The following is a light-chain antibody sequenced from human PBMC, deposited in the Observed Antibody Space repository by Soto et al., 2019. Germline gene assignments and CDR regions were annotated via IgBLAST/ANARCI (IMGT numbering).Light chain of an antibody. Sequence: QSALTQPASVSGSPGQSITISCTGTRSDIGSYNLVSWYQQHPGKAPKLIIYDVSFRPSGISDRFSGSKSGNTAPLTISGLQAEDEADYFCSSYTGSSTSFGGGTKVTVL. CDR1: RSDIGSYNL. J-gene: IGLJ3*02. CDR2: DVS. V-gene: IGLV2-14*02. CDR3: SSYTGSSTS.